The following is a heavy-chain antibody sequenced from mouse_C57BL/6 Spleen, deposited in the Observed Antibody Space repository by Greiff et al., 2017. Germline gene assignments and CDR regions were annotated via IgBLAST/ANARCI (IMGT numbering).Heavy chain of an antibody. V-gene: IGHV2-9-1*01. CDR2: IWTGGGT. J-gene: IGHJ1*03. CDR3: ARNNDGSTHWYFDV. D-gene: IGHD1-1*01. Sequence: VMLVESGPGLVAPSQRLSITCTVSGFSLTSYAISWVRQPPGKGLAWLGVIWTGGGTNYNSAIKSRLSISKDNSQRQVFLKMNSLQTDDTARYYGARNNDGSTHWYFDVWGTGTTVTVSS. CDR1: GFSLTSYA.